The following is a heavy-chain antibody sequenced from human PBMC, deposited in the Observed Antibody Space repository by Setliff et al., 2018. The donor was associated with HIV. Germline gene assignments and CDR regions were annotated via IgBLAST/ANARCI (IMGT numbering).Heavy chain of an antibody. V-gene: IGHV1-69*06. D-gene: IGHD3-22*01. CDR2: IIPIFGTA. J-gene: IGHJ3*02. Sequence: ASVKVSCKASGGTFSSYAISWVRQAPGQGLAWMGGIIPIFGTANYTQKFQGRVTITADKSTRTAYMELSSLRSEDTAVYYCASGPLVYYDSPGAFDIWGQGTMVTVSS. CDR1: GGTFSSYA. CDR3: ASGPLVYYDSPGAFDI.